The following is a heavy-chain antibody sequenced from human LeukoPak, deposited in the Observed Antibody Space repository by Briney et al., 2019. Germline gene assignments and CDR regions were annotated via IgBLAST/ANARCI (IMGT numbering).Heavy chain of an antibody. J-gene: IGHJ6*03. CDR1: GYTFGTHW. V-gene: IGHV1-46*01. CDR3: ARGLYYYMDV. CDR2: INPSGDFR. Sequence: ASVKVSCKPSGYTFGTHWMHWVRQAPGQGLEWMAIINPSGDFRSYAQKFQGRVTMTRDMSTSTVYMELSSLRSEDTAVYYCARGLYYYMDVWGKGTTVAVSS.